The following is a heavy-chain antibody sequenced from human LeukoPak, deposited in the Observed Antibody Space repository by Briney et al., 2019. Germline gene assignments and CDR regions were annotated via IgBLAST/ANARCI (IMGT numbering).Heavy chain of an antibody. CDR3: ARQRDTASVGAFDT. D-gene: IGHD3-3*01. J-gene: IGHJ3*02. CDR1: GGSIRTNTNFWGWDSSSY. CDR2: IHFTETT. Sequence: PSETLSLTCSVSGGSIRTNTNFWGWDSSSYWGWIRQPPGKGLEWIGSIHFTETTYYNSSLHSRLTISVDTSKNLFSLKLTSVIATDTALYYCARQRDTASVGAFDTWGQGTMVIVSP. V-gene: IGHV4-39*01.